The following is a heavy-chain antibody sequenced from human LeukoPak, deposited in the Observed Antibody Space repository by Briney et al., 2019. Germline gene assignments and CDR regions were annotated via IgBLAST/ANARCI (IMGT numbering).Heavy chain of an antibody. J-gene: IGHJ4*02. CDR2: ISSSGSTI. V-gene: IGHV3-11*04. Sequence: PGGSLRLSCAASGFTFSDYYMSWIRQAPGKGLEWVSYISSSGSTIYYADSVKGRFTISRDNAKNSLYLQMNSLRAEDTAVNYCARDRRDGYNRFDYWGQGTLVTVSS. CDR3: ARDRRDGYNRFDY. CDR1: GFTFSDYY. D-gene: IGHD5-24*01.